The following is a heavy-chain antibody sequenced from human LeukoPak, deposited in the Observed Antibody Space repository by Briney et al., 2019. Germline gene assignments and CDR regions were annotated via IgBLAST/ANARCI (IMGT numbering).Heavy chain of an antibody. Sequence: GASVKVSCKASGYTFTSYDINWVRQATGQGLEWMGWMNPNSGNTGYAQKFQGRVTMTRNTSISTAYMELSSLRSEDTAVYHCARPSYDSSGYFLLFDYWGQGTLVTVSS. V-gene: IGHV1-8*01. J-gene: IGHJ4*02. CDR3: ARPSYDSSGYFLLFDY. CDR2: MNPNSGNT. D-gene: IGHD3-22*01. CDR1: GYTFTSYD.